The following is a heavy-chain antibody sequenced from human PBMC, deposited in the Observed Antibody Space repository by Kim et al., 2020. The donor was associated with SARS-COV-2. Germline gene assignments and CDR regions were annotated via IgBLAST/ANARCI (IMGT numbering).Heavy chain of an antibody. J-gene: IGHJ6*02. Sequence: SADSVRGRFTTSRDNGKHMVYLEMSSLGAEDTAVYFCVKGGNYIYNLMDVWGQGTTVTVSS. CDR3: VKGGNYIYNLMDV. V-gene: IGHV3-74*01. D-gene: IGHD1-1*01.